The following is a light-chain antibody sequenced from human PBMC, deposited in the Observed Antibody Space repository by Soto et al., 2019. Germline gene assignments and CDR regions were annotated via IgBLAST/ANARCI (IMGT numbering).Light chain of an antibody. CDR2: DVS. Sequence: QSVLTQPRSVSGSPGQSVTISCTGTSSDVGGYNYVSWYQQHPGKAPKLMIYDVSKRPSGVPDRFSGSKSGNTASLTISGLQAEDEADYYCCSYAGRYTSYVFGPGTKLTVL. CDR3: CSYAGRYTSYV. J-gene: IGLJ1*01. V-gene: IGLV2-11*01. CDR1: SSDVGGYNY.